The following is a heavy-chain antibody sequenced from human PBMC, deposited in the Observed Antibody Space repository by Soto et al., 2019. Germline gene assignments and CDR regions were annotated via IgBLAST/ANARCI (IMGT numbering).Heavy chain of an antibody. Sequence: QVQLVESGGGVVQPGRSLRLSCVASGFTFTSYGIHWVRQAPGKGLEWVAVVWFDGSKTFYADSVQGRFTISRDTSKKTVYLQMNSLRDEDTAVYYCARDADTSSHYSLFDYWGQGTLVTVSS. V-gene: IGHV3-30*19. CDR1: GFTFTSYG. J-gene: IGHJ4*02. CDR3: ARDADTSSHYSLFDY. CDR2: VWFDGSKT. D-gene: IGHD3-22*01.